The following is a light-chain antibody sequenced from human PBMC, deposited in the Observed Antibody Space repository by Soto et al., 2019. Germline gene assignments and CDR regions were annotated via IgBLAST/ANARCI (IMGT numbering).Light chain of an antibody. CDR3: GSYTDNNDFVV. CDR2: EVT. V-gene: IGLV2-8*01. J-gene: IGLJ2*01. Sequence: QSALTQPPSASGSPGQTVTISCTGTSSDVGTYNYVSWYQQHPGKAPKLMIFEVTKRPSGIPDRFSGSKSGNTASLTVSGLQTDDEADYYCGSYTDNNDFVVFGGGTKLTVL. CDR1: SSDVGTYNY.